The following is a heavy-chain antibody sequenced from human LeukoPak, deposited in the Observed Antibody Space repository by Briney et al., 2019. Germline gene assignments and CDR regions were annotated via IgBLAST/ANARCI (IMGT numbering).Heavy chain of an antibody. CDR2: IYHSGST. CDR1: GYSISSGYY. J-gene: IGHJ6*03. CDR3: ARQGGSSSXYYFYYMDV. Sequence: SETLSLTCAVSGYSISSGYYWGWFRQPPGKGLEWIACIYHSGSTYYNPSLKSRVTMSVDTSKNQFSLRLTSLTAADTAVYYCARQGGSSSXYYFYYMDVWGKGTTVTVSS. V-gene: IGHV4-38-2*01. D-gene: IGHD6-13*01.